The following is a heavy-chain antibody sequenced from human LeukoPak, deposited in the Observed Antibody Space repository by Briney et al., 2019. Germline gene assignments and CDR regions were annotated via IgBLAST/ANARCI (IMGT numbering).Heavy chain of an antibody. CDR3: ASTNVDSSGWYGVDY. Sequence: AETLSLTCTVSGGSISSSSYYWGWIRQPPGKGLEWIGSIYYSGSTYYNPSLKSRVTTSVDTSKNQFSLKLSSVTAADTAVYYCASTNVDSSGWYGVDYWGQGTLVTVSS. CDR1: GGSISSSSYY. J-gene: IGHJ4*02. CDR2: IYYSGST. D-gene: IGHD6-19*01. V-gene: IGHV4-39*01.